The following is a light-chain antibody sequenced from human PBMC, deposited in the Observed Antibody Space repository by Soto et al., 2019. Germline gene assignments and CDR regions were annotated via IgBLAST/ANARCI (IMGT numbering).Light chain of an antibody. CDR3: QQCGSSPS. J-gene: IGKJ1*01. CDR2: DTS. Sequence: EIVLTQSPGTLSLSPGERATLSCRASQSVSSSYLAWYQQKPGQAPRLLIYDTSSRATGIPDRFSGSGSGTDFTLAISRLEPEGCAVYYCQQCGSSPSFGQGTKVELK. V-gene: IGKV3-20*01. CDR1: QSVSSSY.